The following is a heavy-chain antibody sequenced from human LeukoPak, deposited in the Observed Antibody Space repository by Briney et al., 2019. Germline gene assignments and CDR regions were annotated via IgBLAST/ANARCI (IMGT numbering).Heavy chain of an antibody. CDR3: ARVQEVVVITGHYYGMDV. CDR1: GYTFTSYA. V-gene: IGHV7-4-1*02. J-gene: IGHJ6*02. CDR2: INTNTGNP. Sequence: ASVKVSCKASGYTFTSYAKNWVRQAPGQGLEWMGWINTNTGNPTYAQGFTGRFVFSLDTSVSTAYLQISSLKAEDTAVYYCARVQEVVVITGHYYGMDVWGQGTTVTVSS. D-gene: IGHD3-22*01.